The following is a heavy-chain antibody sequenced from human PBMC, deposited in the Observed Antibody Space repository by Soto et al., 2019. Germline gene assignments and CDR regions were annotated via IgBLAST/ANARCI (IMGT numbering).Heavy chain of an antibody. CDR1: GFTFSNAW. D-gene: IGHD3-3*01. J-gene: IGHJ6*03. Sequence: GGSLRLSCAASGFTFSNAWMSWVRQAPGKGLEWVGRIKSKTDGGTTDYAAPGKGRFTISRDDSKNTLYLQMNSLKTEDTAVYYCTTVHYDFWSGYSYYMDVWGKGTTVTVSS. V-gene: IGHV3-15*01. CDR3: TTVHYDFWSGYSYYMDV. CDR2: IKSKTDGGTT.